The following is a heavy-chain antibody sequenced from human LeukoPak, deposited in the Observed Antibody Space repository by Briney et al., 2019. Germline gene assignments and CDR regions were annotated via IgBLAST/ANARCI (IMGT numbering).Heavy chain of an antibody. CDR2: ISGSGGST. D-gene: IGHD1-26*01. CDR3: ARGGSYLSAFDI. V-gene: IGHV3-23*01. Sequence: PGGSLRLSCAASGFTFSSYGMSWVRQAPGKGLEWVSAISGSGGSTNYADSVKGRFTISRDNSKNTLYLQMNSLRAEDTAVYYCARGGSYLSAFDIWGQGTMVTVSS. J-gene: IGHJ3*02. CDR1: GFTFSSYG.